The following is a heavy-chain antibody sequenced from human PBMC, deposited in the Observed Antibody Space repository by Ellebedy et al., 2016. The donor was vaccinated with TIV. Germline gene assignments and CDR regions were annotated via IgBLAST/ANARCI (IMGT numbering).Heavy chain of an antibody. CDR1: GYTFTGYY. CDR3: ARCEEVATISVLAGFDY. V-gene: IGHV1-2*02. D-gene: IGHD5-12*01. Sequence: ASVKVSCXASGYTFTGYYMHWVRQAPGQGLEWMGWINPNSGGTNYAQKFQGRVTMTRDTSISTAYMELSRLRSDDTAVYYCARCEEVATISVLAGFDYWGQGTLVTVSS. CDR2: INPNSGGT. J-gene: IGHJ4*02.